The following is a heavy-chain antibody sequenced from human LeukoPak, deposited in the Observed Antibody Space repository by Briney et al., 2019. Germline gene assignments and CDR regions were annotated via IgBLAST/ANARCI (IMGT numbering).Heavy chain of an antibody. Sequence: GGSLRLSCVVSGFTFSNFAMTWVRQAPGKGLEWVSSISPRGDYVYYVDSVKGRFTFSRDNSKNTLYLQMNSLRVEDTAVYYCXXXXXXXSGTSDNVAHAFDIWGQGTLVTVSS. J-gene: IGHJ3*02. CDR3: XXXXXXXSGTSDNVAHAFDI. V-gene: IGHV3-23*01. D-gene: IGHD3-10*01. CDR2: ISPRGDYV. CDR1: GFTFSNFA.